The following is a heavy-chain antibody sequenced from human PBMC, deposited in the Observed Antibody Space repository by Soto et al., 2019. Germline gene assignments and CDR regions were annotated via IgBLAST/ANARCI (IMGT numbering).Heavy chain of an antibody. V-gene: IGHV4-34*01. Sequence: SETLSLTCAVYGGSFSGYYWSWIRQPPGKGLDWIGEINHSGSTNYNPSLKSRVTISVDTSKNQFSLKLSSVTAADTAVYYCARLGPTNYGDYALYYYGMDVWGQGTTVTVSS. CDR1: GGSFSGYY. D-gene: IGHD4-17*01. CDR2: INHSGST. J-gene: IGHJ6*02. CDR3: ARLGPTNYGDYALYYYGMDV.